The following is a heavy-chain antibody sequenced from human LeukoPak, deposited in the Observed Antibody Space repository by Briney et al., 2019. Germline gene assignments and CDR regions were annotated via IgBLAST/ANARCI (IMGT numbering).Heavy chain of an antibody. CDR2: ISGSGSST. V-gene: IGHV3-23*01. CDR1: GFTFSTYA. J-gene: IGHJ6*02. D-gene: IGHD1-7*01. Sequence: GGSLRLSCAASGFTFSTYAMTWVRQAPGRGLEWVSAISGSGSSTYYADSVKGRFTISRDNSKNTLYLQMNSLRAEDTAVYYCAKVRTLLQYGMDVWGQGTTVTASS. CDR3: AKVRTLLQYGMDV.